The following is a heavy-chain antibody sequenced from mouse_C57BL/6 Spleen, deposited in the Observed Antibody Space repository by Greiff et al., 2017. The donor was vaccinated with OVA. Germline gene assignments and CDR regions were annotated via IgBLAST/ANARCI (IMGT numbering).Heavy chain of an antibody. CDR2: IDPSDSET. CDR1: GYTFTSYW. CDR3: ARGNGRAWFAY. J-gene: IGHJ3*01. V-gene: IGHV1-52*01. Sequence: QVQLQQPGAELVRPGSSVKLSCKASGYTFTSYWMHWVKQRPIQGLEWIGNIDPSDSETHYNQKFKDKATLTVDKSSSTAYMQLSSLTSEDSAVYYCARGNGRAWFAYWGQGTLVTVSA.